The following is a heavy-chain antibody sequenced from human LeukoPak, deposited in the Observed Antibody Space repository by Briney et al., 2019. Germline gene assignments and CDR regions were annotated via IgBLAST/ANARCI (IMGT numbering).Heavy chain of an antibody. Sequence: ASVKVSCKASGYTFSSYNIHWLRQVPGQGLEWMGIINPSGGSTNYAQKFQDRVTLTRDTSTSTVYMELSSLRSEDTAVYYCGRTAGRRGLDLDHWGQGTLVTVSS. CDR1: GYTFSSYN. CDR3: GRTAGRRGLDLDH. D-gene: IGHD3-16*01. V-gene: IGHV1-46*01. CDR2: INPSGGST. J-gene: IGHJ4*02.